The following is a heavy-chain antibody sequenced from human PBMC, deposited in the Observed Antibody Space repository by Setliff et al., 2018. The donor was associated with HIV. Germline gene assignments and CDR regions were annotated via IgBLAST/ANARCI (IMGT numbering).Heavy chain of an antibody. CDR2: VSPDGSRS. D-gene: IGHD6-13*01. Sequence: GGSLRLSCAASGFTFSDFWMHWVRQAPGKGLEWVASVSPDGSRSYCVGSVKGRCTASRDNAKSSLYLQMNSLRVEGMAVYYCVKGGVYSSRWFGDYFDFWGQGALVTVSS. J-gene: IGHJ4*02. CDR1: GFTFSDFW. V-gene: IGHV3-7*03. CDR3: VKGGVYSSRWFGDYFDF.